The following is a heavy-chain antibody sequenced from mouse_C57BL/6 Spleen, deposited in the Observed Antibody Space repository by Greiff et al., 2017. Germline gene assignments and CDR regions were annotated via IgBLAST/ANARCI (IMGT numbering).Heavy chain of an antibody. CDR1: GFTFTVYY. D-gene: IGHD1-1*01. Sequence: EVHLVESGGGLVQPGGTLSLSCAASGFTFTVYYMSWVRQPPGKALAWLGFIRNKANGYTTAYSASMKGRFTIYSNNSRSILYLQMYALRAEVSATYYCARSDYYGGRDWYFEVWGTGTTVTVSS. J-gene: IGHJ1*03. CDR2: IRNKANGYTT. V-gene: IGHV7-3*01. CDR3: ARSDYYGGRDWYFEV.